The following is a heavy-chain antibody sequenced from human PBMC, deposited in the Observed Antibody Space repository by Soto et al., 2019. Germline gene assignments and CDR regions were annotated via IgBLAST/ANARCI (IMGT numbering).Heavy chain of an antibody. CDR1: GFSLSTSGVG. D-gene: IGHD3-22*01. V-gene: IGHV2-5*05. J-gene: IGHJ4*02. CDR3: AHRVDDSSGPLTV. Sequence: QITLKESGPTLVNPTQPLTLTCTFSGFSLSTSGVGVGWIRQPPGKALEWLALIYWDDDKRYGPSLKSRPTITKDTPKNQVDLTMTSTDPADTATYYCAHRVDDSSGPLTVWGQGNPVNVPS. CDR2: IYWDDDK.